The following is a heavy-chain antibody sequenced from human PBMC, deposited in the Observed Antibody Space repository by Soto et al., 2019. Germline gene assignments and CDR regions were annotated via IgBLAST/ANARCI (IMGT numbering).Heavy chain of an antibody. V-gene: IGHV1-69*01. CDR2: IIPISGTA. Sequence: QVQLVQSGAEVKKPGSSVKVSCKASGGTFSSYAISWVRQAPGQGLEWMGGIIPISGTANYGQKFQGRVTITADEATSTAYLELSSLRSEDTAVYYCARSQGSRTSLEIYYYYYYGKDVWGQGTTVTVSS. D-gene: IGHD2-2*01. CDR3: ARSQGSRTSLEIYYYYYYGKDV. J-gene: IGHJ6*02. CDR1: GGTFSSYA.